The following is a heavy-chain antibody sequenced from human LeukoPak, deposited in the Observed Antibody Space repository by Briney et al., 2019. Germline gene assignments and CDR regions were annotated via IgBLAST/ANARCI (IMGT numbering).Heavy chain of an antibody. J-gene: IGHJ4*02. D-gene: IGHD2-21*02. CDR2: ISSSGGST. CDR3: VKRPYCGGDCYYFDY. V-gene: IGHV3-64D*06. Sequence: PGGSLRLSCSASGFTFSSYAMHWVRQAPGKGLEYVSTISSSGGSTYYADSVKGRFTISRDNSKNTLYFQMSSLRAEDTAVYYCVKRPYCGGDCYYFDYWGQGTLVTVSS. CDR1: GFTFSSYA.